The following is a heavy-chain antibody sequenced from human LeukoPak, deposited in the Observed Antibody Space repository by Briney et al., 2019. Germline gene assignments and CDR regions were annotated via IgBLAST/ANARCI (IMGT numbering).Heavy chain of an antibody. J-gene: IGHJ5*02. CDR3: ARGGNYWPQWWFDP. CDR1: GGSFSGYY. V-gene: IGHV4-34*01. Sequence: SETLSLTCAVYGGSFSGYYWSWIRQPPGKGLEWIGEINHSGSTNYNPSLKSRVTMSLDTSKNQFSLQLNSVTPADTAVYYCARGGNYWPQWWFDPWGRGTLVSVSS. D-gene: IGHD1-26*01. CDR2: INHSGST.